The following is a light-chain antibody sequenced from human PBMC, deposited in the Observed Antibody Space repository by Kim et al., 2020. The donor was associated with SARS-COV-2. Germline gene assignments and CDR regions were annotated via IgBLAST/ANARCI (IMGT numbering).Light chain of an antibody. J-gene: IGLJ2*01. Sequence: QRVTISCTWSSSNIGAGYDVLWYQQLPGTAPKLLIYGNSNRPSGVPDRFSGSKSGTSASLAITGLQAEDEADYYCQSYDSSLSGVVFGGGTQLTVL. CDR1: SSNIGAGYD. CDR3: QSYDSSLSGVV. V-gene: IGLV1-40*01. CDR2: GNS.